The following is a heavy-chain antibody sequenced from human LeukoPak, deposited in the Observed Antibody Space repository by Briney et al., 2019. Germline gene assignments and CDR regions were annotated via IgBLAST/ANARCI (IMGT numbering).Heavy chain of an antibody. CDR3: ARGSGDLDY. V-gene: IGHV3-64*01. D-gene: IGHD4-17*01. CDR2: ISSNGGST. CDR1: GFTFSSYA. J-gene: IGHJ4*02. Sequence: PGGSLRLSCAASGFTFSSYAMHWVRQAPGKGLEYVSAISSNGGSTYYANSVKGRFTISRDNSKNTLYLQMGSLRAEDMAVYYCARGSGDLDYWGQGTLVTVSP.